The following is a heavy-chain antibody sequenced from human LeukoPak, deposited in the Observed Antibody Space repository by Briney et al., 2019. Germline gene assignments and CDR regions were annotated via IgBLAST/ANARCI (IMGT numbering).Heavy chain of an antibody. Sequence: GGTLRLSCTASGVSFGGYAMSWVRQAPGKGLEWVSSISGGSEDTYYADSVKGRFTISRDNSKTTLYLQMNSLSAEDTAVYYCARTIAQYSNSWLYFYYGLDVWGQGTTVTVS. J-gene: IGHJ6*02. CDR1: GVSFGGYA. D-gene: IGHD6-13*01. V-gene: IGHV3-23*01. CDR3: ARTIAQYSNSWLYFYYGLDV. CDR2: ISGGSEDT.